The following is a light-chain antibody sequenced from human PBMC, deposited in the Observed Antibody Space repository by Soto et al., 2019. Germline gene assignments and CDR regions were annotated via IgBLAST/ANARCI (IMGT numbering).Light chain of an antibody. Sequence: EIVMTQSPATLSVSPGERVTLSCRASQSVSSSLAWYQQKPGQAPRLLIYDASTKATGIPARFSGSGSGTEFTLTISSLQSEDFAVYYCQQYNNWPPFTFGPGTKVDIK. CDR1: QSVSSS. CDR2: DAS. V-gene: IGKV3-15*01. CDR3: QQYNNWPPFT. J-gene: IGKJ3*01.